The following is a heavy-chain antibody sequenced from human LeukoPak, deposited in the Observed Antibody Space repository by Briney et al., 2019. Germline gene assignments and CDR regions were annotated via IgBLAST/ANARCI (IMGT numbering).Heavy chain of an antibody. Sequence: PGGSLRLSCAASGFTFSSYAMSWVRQAPGKGLEWVSAISGSGGSTYYADSVKGRFTISRDNSKNKLYLQMNSLRAEDTAVYYCAKDSLRPRLKAFDPWGQGTLVTVSS. CDR2: ISGSGGST. J-gene: IGHJ5*02. CDR1: GFTFSSYA. V-gene: IGHV3-23*01. D-gene: IGHD4-17*01. CDR3: AKDSLRPRLKAFDP.